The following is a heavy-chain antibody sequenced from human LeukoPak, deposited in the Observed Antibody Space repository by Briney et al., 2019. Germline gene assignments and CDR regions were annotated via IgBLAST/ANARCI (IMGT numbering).Heavy chain of an antibody. V-gene: IGHV3-30*18. CDR1: GFTFSSYG. CDR3: AKTGTQGGAFDY. Sequence: GGSLRLSCAASGFTFSSYGMHWVRQAPGKGLEWVAVISYDGSNKYYADSVKGRFTISRDNSKNTLYLQMNSLRAEDTAVYYYAKTGTQGGAFDYWGQGTLVTVSS. D-gene: IGHD3-10*01. J-gene: IGHJ4*02. CDR2: ISYDGSNK.